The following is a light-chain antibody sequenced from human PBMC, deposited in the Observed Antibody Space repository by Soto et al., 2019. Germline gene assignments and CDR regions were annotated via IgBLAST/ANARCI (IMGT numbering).Light chain of an antibody. CDR1: SSDIGGYNY. V-gene: IGLV2-8*01. CDR2: EVN. Sequence: QSALTKPPSASGSLGQSVTISCSGASSDIGGYNYVAWYQQHPGKAPTLIIYEVNKRPSRVPDRFSGSKSGNTASLTVSGLQAEDEADYSCSSYAGGNNLLFGGGTQLTVL. J-gene: IGLJ3*02. CDR3: SSYAGGNNLL.